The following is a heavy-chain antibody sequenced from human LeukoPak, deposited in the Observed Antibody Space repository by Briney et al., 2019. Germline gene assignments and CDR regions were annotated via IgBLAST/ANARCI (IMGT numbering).Heavy chain of an antibody. J-gene: IGHJ3*02. Sequence: SETLSLTCTVSGYSISSDYYWSWIRQPPGKGLEWIGYIYYSGSTNYNPSLKSRVTISVDTSKNQFSLKLSSVTAADTAVYYCASLNYYDSSGPFDAFDIWGQGTMVTVSS. V-gene: IGHV4-61*01. CDR2: IYYSGST. CDR1: GYSISSDYY. D-gene: IGHD3-22*01. CDR3: ASLNYYDSSGPFDAFDI.